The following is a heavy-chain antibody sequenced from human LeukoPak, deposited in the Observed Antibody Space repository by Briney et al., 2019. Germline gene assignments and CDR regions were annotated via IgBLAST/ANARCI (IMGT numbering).Heavy chain of an antibody. D-gene: IGHD3-3*01. J-gene: IGHJ6*03. CDR3: ARGTIWSGYYPPYYYYYMDV. CDR1: GYTFTSYD. CDR2: MNPNSGNT. Sequence: GSVKVSCKASGYTFTSYDINWVRQATGQGLEWMGWMNPNSGNTGYAQKFQGRVTITRNTSISTAYMELSSLRSEDTAVYYCARGTIWSGYYPPYYYYYMDVWGKGTTVTVSS. V-gene: IGHV1-8*03.